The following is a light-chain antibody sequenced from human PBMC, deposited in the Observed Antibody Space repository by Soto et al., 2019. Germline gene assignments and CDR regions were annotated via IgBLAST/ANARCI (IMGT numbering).Light chain of an antibody. CDR2: DVT. CDR3: CSYAGSFTLV. Sequence: QSALTQPRSVSGSPGQSVTISCTGTSSDVGRYKDVSWYQQHPGKAPKLLIYDVTKRPSGVPDRFSGSRSGNTASLTISGXQAEDETDYYCCSYAGSFTLVFGGGTKLTVL. V-gene: IGLV2-11*01. J-gene: IGLJ2*01. CDR1: SSDVGRYKD.